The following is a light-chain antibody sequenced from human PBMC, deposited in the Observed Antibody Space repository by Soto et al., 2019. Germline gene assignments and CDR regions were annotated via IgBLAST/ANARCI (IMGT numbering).Light chain of an antibody. V-gene: IGKV1-39*01. CDR3: QQGYSPLLT. CDR1: QSISKY. J-gene: IGKJ4*01. Sequence: DIQMTQSPSSLSASVGDRVTLTCRASQSISKYLNWYQLKSGKGPKLLIYGTSTLKSGVPSRFSGSGSGTDFTLPISNLQPEYFAVYYCQQGYSPLLTFGGGTRVELK. CDR2: GTS.